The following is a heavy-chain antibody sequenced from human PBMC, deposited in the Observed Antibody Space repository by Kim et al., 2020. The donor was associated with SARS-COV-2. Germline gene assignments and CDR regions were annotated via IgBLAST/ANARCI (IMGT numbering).Heavy chain of an antibody. J-gene: IGHJ6*01. CDR2: MNPNSVNT. D-gene: IGHD2-21*01. Sequence: ASVKVSCKASGYTFTSYDINWVRQATGQGLECIGWMNPNSVNTGYAQKFHVRVTMTRNTSISTAYMELSSLLSEDTAVYYCASGHLHSILVVLAPRPYYY. CDR3: ASGHLHSILVVLAPRPYYY. V-gene: IGHV1-8*01. CDR1: GYTFTSYD.